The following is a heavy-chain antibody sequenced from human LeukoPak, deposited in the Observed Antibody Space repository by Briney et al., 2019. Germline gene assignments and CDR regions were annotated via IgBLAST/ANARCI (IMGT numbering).Heavy chain of an antibody. V-gene: IGHV1-8*01. D-gene: IGHD3-10*01. Sequence: ASVKVSCKASGYTFTNYDINWVRQATGQGLEWMGWMHPSNGDTGYAQKFQGKVTMTRNTSTTTAYMELSSLRSDDTAVYYCARRVRGVVIFSRAQGSFDLWGQGTLVTVSS. CDR3: ARRVRGVVIFSRAQGSFDL. CDR2: MHPSNGDT. CDR1: GYTFTNYD. J-gene: IGHJ3*01.